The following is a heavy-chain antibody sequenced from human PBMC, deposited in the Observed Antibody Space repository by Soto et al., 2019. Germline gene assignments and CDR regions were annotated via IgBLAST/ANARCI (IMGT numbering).Heavy chain of an antibody. J-gene: IGHJ4*02. CDR2: IYWDDDK. CDR3: AHNDYYDSSGYYYPGY. D-gene: IGHD3-22*01. CDR1: GFSLSTSGVG. Sequence: QITLKESGPTLVKPTQTLTLTCTFSGFSLSTSGVGVGWIRQPPGKALEWLALIYWDDDKRYSPSLKSRLTITKDTSKNQVVLTKTNMDPVDTATYYCAHNDYYDSSGYYYPGYWGQGTLVTVSS. V-gene: IGHV2-5*02.